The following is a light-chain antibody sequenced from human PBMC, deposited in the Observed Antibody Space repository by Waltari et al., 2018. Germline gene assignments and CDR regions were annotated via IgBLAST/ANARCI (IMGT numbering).Light chain of an antibody. V-gene: IGKV3-11*01. CDR3: QQRSGWPPAIT. CDR1: QSVSGY. J-gene: IGKJ5*01. Sequence: EIVLTQSPVTLSLSRGERATLSCRATQSVSGYLAWFRQKPGQAPRLLIYDVSKRATRITDRISGIGSGTDFTRTISSLEPDDFGVYYCQQRSGWPPAITFGQGTRLEIK. CDR2: DVS.